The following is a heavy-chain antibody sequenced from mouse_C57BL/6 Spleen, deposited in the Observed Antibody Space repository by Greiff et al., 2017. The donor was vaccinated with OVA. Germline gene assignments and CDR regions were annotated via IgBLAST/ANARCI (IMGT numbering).Heavy chain of an antibody. CDR1: GYTFTDYN. CDR2: INPNNGGT. CDR3: AYYSNYVYYAMDY. V-gene: IGHV1-22*01. Sequence: VQLKQSGPELVKPGASVKMSCKASGYTFTDYNMHWVKQSHGKSLEWIGYINPNNGGTSYNQKFKGKATLTVNKSSSTAYMELRSLTSEDSAVYYCAYYSNYVYYAMDYWGQGTSVTVSS. D-gene: IGHD2-5*01. J-gene: IGHJ4*01.